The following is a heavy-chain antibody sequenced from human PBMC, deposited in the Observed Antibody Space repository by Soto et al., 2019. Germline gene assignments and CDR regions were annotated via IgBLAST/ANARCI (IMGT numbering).Heavy chain of an antibody. CDR3: ARGDVNYYDSSGIFDY. CDR1: GGSISSYY. Sequence: PSETLSLTCTVSGGSISSYYWSWIRQPPGKGLEWIGYIYYSGSTNYNPSLKSRVTISVDTSKNQFSLKLSSVTAADTAVYYCARGDVNYYDSSGIFDYWGQGTLVTVSS. J-gene: IGHJ4*02. D-gene: IGHD3-22*01. CDR2: IYYSGST. V-gene: IGHV4-59*08.